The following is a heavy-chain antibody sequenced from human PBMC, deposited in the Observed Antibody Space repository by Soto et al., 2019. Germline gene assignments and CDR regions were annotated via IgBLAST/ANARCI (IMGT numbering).Heavy chain of an antibody. CDR1: GGTFSTHS. D-gene: IGHD4-17*01. CDR3: VRYAISVTPETPTLDS. Sequence: QVQLVQSGAEVKKPGSSVKVSCKTSGGTFSTHSISWVRQAPGQGLEWLGRIIPVLGIANYAQKLQGRVTITADKPTNISYMEMRSLRSEDTAVYYCVRYAISVTPETPTLDSWGQGTPVTVSS. J-gene: IGHJ4*02. V-gene: IGHV1-69*02. CDR2: IIPVLGIA.